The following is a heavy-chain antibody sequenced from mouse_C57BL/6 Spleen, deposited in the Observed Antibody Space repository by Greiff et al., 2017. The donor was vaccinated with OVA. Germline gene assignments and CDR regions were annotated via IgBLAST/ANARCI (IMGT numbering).Heavy chain of an antibody. V-gene: IGHV1-82*01. CDR2: IYPGDGDT. D-gene: IGHD2-4*01. Sequence: QVQLKQSGPELVKPGASVKISCKASGYAFSSSWMNWVKQRPGKGLEWIGRIYPGDGDTNYNGKFKGKATLTADKSSSTAYMQLSSLTSEDSAVYFCARPLIYYDYDGYAMDYWGQGTSVTVSS. CDR1: GYAFSSSW. CDR3: ARPLIYYDYDGYAMDY. J-gene: IGHJ4*01.